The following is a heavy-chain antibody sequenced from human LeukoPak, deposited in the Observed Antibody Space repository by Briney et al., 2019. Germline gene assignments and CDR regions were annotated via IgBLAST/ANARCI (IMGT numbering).Heavy chain of an antibody. CDR3: ARVLSDFWSGYYYYFDY. CDR2: INAGNGNT. J-gene: IGHJ4*02. D-gene: IGHD3-3*01. V-gene: IGHV1-3*01. CDR1: GYTFTSYA. Sequence: APVKVSCKASGYTFTSYAMHWVRQAPGQRLEWMGWINAGNGNTKYSQKFQGRVTIARDTSASTAYMELSSLRSEDTAVYYCARVLSDFWSGYYYYFDYWGQGTLVTVSS.